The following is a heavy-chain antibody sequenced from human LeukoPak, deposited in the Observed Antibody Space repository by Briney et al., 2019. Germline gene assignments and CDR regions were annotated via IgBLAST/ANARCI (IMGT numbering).Heavy chain of an antibody. CDR3: ARVSPFDY. J-gene: IGHJ4*02. CDR2: LYSGGSI. V-gene: IGHV3-66*01. Sequence: GGSLRLSCAASGFTVSSNYMSWVRQAPGKGLEWLSVLYSGGSIYYADSVNGRFTMSRDNSKNTLYLQMNGLRVEDTAVYYCARVSPFDYWGQGTQVTVSS. CDR1: GFTVSSNY.